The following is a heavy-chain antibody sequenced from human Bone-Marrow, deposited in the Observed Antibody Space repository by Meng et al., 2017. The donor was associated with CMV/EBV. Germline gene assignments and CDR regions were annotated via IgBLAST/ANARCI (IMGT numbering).Heavy chain of an antibody. CDR2: ISGSGGST. J-gene: IGHJ6*02. CDR1: GFTFSSYA. D-gene: IGHD2-2*01. Sequence: GGSLRLSCAASGFTFSSYAMSWVRQAPGKGLEWVSAISGSGGSTYYADSVKGRFTISRDNSKNTLYLQMNSLRAEDTAVYYCAKDLFSSTSCYRGSCFYYYGMDVWGQGPTVTVSS. CDR3: AKDLFSSTSCYRGSCFYYYGMDV. V-gene: IGHV3-23*01.